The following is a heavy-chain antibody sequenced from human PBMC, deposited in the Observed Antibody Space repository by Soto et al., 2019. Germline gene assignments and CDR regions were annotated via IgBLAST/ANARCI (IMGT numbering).Heavy chain of an antibody. CDR2: INPSGGST. CDR3: ARDRYGDYYFDY. CDR1: GCTFTSYY. J-gene: IGHJ4*02. D-gene: IGHD4-17*01. V-gene: IGHV1-46*01. Sequence: ASVKVSCKASGCTFTSYYMHWVRQAPGQGLEWMGIINPSGGSTSYAQKFQGRVTMTRDTSTSTVYMELSSLRSEDTAVYYCARDRYGDYYFDYWGQGTLVTVSS.